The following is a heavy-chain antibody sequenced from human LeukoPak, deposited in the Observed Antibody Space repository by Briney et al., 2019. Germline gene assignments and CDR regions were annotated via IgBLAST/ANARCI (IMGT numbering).Heavy chain of an antibody. J-gene: IGHJ6*02. V-gene: IGHV4-59*01. CDR3: ASGHSSDWYGPYYYGMDV. Sequence: PSETLSLTCTVSGGSISSYYWSWIRQPPGKGLEWIGYIYYSGSTNYNPSLKSRVTISVDTSKNQFSLKLSSVTAADTAVYYCASGHSSDWYGPYYYGMDVWGQGTTVTVSS. CDR2: IYYSGST. D-gene: IGHD6-19*01. CDR1: GGSISSYY.